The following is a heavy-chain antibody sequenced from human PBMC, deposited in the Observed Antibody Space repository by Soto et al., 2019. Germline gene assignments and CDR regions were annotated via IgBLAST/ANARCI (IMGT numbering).Heavy chain of an antibody. Sequence: QVQLVQSGAEVKKPGSSVKVSCKASGGTFSSYAISWVRQAPGQGLEWMGGIIPIFGTANYAQKFQGRVTITADESTSTAYMELSSLRSEDTAVYYCARMGDTDLSDFYYGMDVWGQGTTVTVSS. CDR3: ARMGDTDLSDFYYGMDV. D-gene: IGHD3-16*01. CDR2: IIPIFGTA. J-gene: IGHJ6*02. V-gene: IGHV1-69*01. CDR1: GGTFSSYA.